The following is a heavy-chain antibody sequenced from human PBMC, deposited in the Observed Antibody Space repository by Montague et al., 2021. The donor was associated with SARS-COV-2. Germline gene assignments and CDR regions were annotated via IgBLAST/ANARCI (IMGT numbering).Heavy chain of an antibody. D-gene: IGHD4/OR15-4a*01. CDR1: GFTFCNHW. V-gene: IGHV3-74*03. CDR2: ITTDATNT. CDR3: ARDKGAATPFDP. J-gene: IGHJ5*02. Sequence: SLRLSCAASGFTFCNHWMHWVRQPPGKGLVWVSRITTDATNTAYADSVKGRFTVSRDNAKNTLYLQMNSLRVEDTAVYYCARDKGAATPFDPWGQGTLVTVSS.